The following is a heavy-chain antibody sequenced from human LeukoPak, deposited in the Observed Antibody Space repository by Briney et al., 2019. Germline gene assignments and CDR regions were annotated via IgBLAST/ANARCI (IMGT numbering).Heavy chain of an antibody. Sequence: PGGSLRLSCAASGFTFSSYSMNWVRQAPGKGLDWVSSITSSSSYIYYADSVKGRFTISRDNAKNSLYLQMNSLRAEDTAVYYCARAPRPERWLQLLFDYWGQGTLVTVSS. CDR2: ITSSSSYI. J-gene: IGHJ4*02. D-gene: IGHD5-24*01. V-gene: IGHV3-21*01. CDR1: GFTFSSYS. CDR3: ARAPRPERWLQLLFDY.